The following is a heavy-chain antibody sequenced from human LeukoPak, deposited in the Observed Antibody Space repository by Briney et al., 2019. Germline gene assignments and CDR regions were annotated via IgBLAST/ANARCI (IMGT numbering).Heavy chain of an antibody. CDR2: IYPDDSDT. CDR1: GYSFSFYW. Sequence: GESLKISCRGSGYSFSFYWIAWVRQMSGKGLQWMGIIYPDDSDTRYSPSFQGQVTISADKSISTAYLQWSSLKASDTAMYYCARGERFDYWGQGTLVTVSS. V-gene: IGHV5-51*01. CDR3: ARGERFDY. D-gene: IGHD1-1*01. J-gene: IGHJ4*02.